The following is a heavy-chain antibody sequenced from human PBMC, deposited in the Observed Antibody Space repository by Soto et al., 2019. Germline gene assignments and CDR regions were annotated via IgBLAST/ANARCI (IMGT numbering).Heavy chain of an antibody. CDR1: GGTFSSYT. D-gene: IGHD3-16*02. Sequence: QVQLVQSGAEVKKPGSSVKVSCKASGGTFSSYTISWVRQAPGQGLEWMGRIIPILGIANYAQKFQGRVTITGDKSTSTAYMELSSVRSEDTAVYYCARVGYQVENYWGQGTLVTVSS. CDR2: IIPILGIA. J-gene: IGHJ4*02. V-gene: IGHV1-69*02. CDR3: ARVGYQVENY.